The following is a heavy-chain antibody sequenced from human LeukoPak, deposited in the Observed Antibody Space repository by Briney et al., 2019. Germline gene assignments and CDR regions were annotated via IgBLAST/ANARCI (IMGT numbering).Heavy chain of an antibody. V-gene: IGHV4-39*01. CDR3: AKSGGSGLIDY. CDR2: IYSSGNT. D-gene: IGHD1-26*01. J-gene: IGHJ4*02. CDR1: GASISSNNYY. Sequence: PSETLSLTCTVSGASISSNNYYWGWVRQPPGKGLEWIGNIYSSGNTYYNASLKSRVTIYIDTSKNQFSLNLSSATAADTAVYYCAKSGGSGLIDYWGQGTLVTVSS.